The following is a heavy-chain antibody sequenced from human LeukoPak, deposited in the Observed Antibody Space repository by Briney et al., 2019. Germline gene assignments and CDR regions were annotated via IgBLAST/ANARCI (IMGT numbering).Heavy chain of an antibody. CDR3: AAGGGPIPHC. CDR1: GGSISRYH. CDR2: INYSRST. D-gene: IGHD2-21*01. V-gene: IGHV4-59*01. Sequence: SETLSLTCTVSGGSISRYHWTWIRQPPGKELEWIGYINYSRSTKYSPSLESRVTISEDTSKNQFSLILSSVTTADTAVYYCAAGGGPIPHCWGQGILVIVSS. J-gene: IGHJ4*02.